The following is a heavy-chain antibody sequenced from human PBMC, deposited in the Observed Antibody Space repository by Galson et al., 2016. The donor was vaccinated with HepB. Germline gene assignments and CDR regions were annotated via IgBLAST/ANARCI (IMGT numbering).Heavy chain of an antibody. Sequence: SETLSLTCAVSGDSISSTYWRSWVRQPPGKGLEWIGEITPSGGTNNNPSLRSRVTISEDRSKNQFSLRLSSVTAADTAVYYCPAHPVDFSYLGQGMLVTVSS. CDR2: ITPSGGT. V-gene: IGHV4-4*02. CDR3: PAHPVDFSY. J-gene: IGHJ4*02. CDR1: GDSISSTYW. D-gene: IGHD3/OR15-3a*01.